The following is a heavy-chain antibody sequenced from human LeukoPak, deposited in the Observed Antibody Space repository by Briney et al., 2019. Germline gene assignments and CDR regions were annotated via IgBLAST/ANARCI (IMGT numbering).Heavy chain of an antibody. CDR3: ARDRGVRGVWSPSTGMDV. D-gene: IGHD3-10*01. J-gene: IGHJ6*02. CDR2: ISYSGTT. V-gene: IGHV4-59*02. CDR1: GXSVSSYY. Sequence: PSETLSLTCSVSGXSVSSYYGTWIRQPPGEGLEWIGYISYSGTTNYNPSLKSRVTISVDTSKNQFSLKLTSVTAADTAVYYCARDRGVRGVWSPSTGMDVWGQGTTVTVSS.